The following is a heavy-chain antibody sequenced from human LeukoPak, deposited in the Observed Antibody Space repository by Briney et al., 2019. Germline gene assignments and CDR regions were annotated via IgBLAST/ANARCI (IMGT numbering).Heavy chain of an antibody. CDR3: SRHEVYYGSGNRAFDI. V-gene: IGHV5-51*01. CDR1: GYSFTSYW. J-gene: IGHJ3*02. CDR2: IYPGDSDT. D-gene: IGHD3-10*01. Sequence: GESLKISCKSSGYSFTSYWIGWVRQMPGKGLEWMGIIYPGDSDTRYSPSFQGQVTITADKSISPAYLQWGSLKASDTAMYYCSRHEVYYGSGNRAFDIWGQGTMVTVSS.